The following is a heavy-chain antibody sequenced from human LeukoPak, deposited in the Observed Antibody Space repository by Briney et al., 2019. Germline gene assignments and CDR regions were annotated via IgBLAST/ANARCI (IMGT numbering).Heavy chain of an antibody. CDR1: GYTLTELS. D-gene: IGHD3-3*01. CDR3: ATEGRSGVLEWLKGPFDY. Sequence: ASVKVSCKVSGYTLTELSMHWVRQAPGKGLEWMGGFDPEDGETIYAQKFQGRVTITEDTSTDTAYMELSSLRSEDTAVYYCATEGRSGVLEWLKGPFDYWGQGTLVAVSS. V-gene: IGHV1-24*01. J-gene: IGHJ4*02. CDR2: FDPEDGET.